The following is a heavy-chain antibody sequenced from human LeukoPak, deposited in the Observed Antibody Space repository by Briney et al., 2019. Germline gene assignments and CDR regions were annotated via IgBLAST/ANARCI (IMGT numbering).Heavy chain of an antibody. Sequence: PSGTLSLTCAVSGGSISSSNWWSWVRQPPGKGLGWIGEIYHSGSTNYNPSIKSRVTISVDKSKNQFSLKLSSVTAADTAVYYRARGSYDILTGRPTDAFDIWGQGTMVTVSS. CDR3: ARGSYDILTGRPTDAFDI. D-gene: IGHD3-9*01. V-gene: IGHV4-4*02. CDR2: IYHSGST. CDR1: GGSISSSNW. J-gene: IGHJ3*02.